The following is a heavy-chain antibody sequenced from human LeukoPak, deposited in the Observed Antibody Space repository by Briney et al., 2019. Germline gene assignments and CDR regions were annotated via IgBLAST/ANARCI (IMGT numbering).Heavy chain of an antibody. CDR1: GYSFTSYW. CDR3: AREGVVLPAAIVY. Sequence: GESLKISCKASGYSFTSYWIVWMRQMPGKGLEWMGIIYPGDSDTTYSPSFQGQVTISVDKSISTAYLQWSSLKAADSAMYYCAREGVVLPAAIVYWGQGTLVTVSS. J-gene: IGHJ4*02. V-gene: IGHV5-51*01. D-gene: IGHD2-2*02. CDR2: IYPGDSDT.